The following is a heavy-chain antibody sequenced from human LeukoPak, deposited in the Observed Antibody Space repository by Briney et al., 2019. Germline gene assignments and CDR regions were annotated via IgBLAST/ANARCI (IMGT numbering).Heavy chain of an antibody. CDR3: ASVPRANYDYVWGSC. Sequence: SETLSLTCTVSGGSISSSSYYWGWIRQPPGKGLEWIGSIYYSGSTYYNPSLKSRVTISVDTSKNQFSLKLSSVTAADTAVYYCASVPRANYDYVWGSCWGQGTLVTVSS. D-gene: IGHD3-16*01. CDR1: GGSISSSSYY. J-gene: IGHJ4*02. CDR2: IYYSGST. V-gene: IGHV4-39*01.